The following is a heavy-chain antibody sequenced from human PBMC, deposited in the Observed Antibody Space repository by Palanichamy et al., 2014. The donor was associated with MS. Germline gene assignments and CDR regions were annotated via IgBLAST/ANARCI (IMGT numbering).Heavy chain of an antibody. D-gene: IGHD5/OR15-5a*01. V-gene: IGHV4-34*01. CDR3: ARMSTYYFYAMDV. J-gene: IGHJ6*02. Sequence: QVQLQQWGAGLLKPSAILSLTCAVQGGSFSGYFWSWIRQPPGKGLEWIGEINHSGSTDYNPSLKSRVSMSVDTSKNQFSLKLTSVTAADTAVYYCARMSTYYFYAMDVWGQGTTVTVSS. CDR2: INHSGST. CDR1: GGSFSGYF.